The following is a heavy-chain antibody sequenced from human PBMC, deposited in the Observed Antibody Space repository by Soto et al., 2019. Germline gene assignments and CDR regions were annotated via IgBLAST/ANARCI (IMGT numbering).Heavy chain of an antibody. V-gene: IGHV3-23*01. Sequence: GSLRLSCAASGFTFSSYAMSWVRQAPGKGLEWVSAISGSGGSTYYADSVKGRFTISRDNSKNTLYLQMNSLRAEDTAVYYCAMVVTATLPIVAEYFQHWGQGTLVTVSS. D-gene: IGHD2-21*02. CDR2: ISGSGGST. CDR1: GFTFSSYA. CDR3: AMVVTATLPIVAEYFQH. J-gene: IGHJ1*01.